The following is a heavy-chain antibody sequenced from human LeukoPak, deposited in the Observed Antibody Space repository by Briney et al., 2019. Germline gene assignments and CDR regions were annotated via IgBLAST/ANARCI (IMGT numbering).Heavy chain of an antibody. CDR3: ARVGYCSGGSCYSPVDY. D-gene: IGHD2-15*01. J-gene: IGHJ4*02. V-gene: IGHV3-21*01. CDR2: ISSSSSYI. CDR1: GFTSSSYS. Sequence: GGSLRLSCAASGFTSSSYSMNWVRHAPGKGLELVSSISSSSSYIYYADSVKGRFTISRDNAKNSLYLQMNSLRAEDTAVYYCARVGYCSGGSCYSPVDYWGQGTLVTVSS.